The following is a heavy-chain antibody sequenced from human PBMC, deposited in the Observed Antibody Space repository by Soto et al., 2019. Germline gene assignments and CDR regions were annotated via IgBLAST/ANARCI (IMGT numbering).Heavy chain of an antibody. J-gene: IGHJ6*02. CDR3: ARSSCRSSLGHYGLDV. CDR1: GGSINSYY. Sequence: QVQLQESGPGLVKPSETLSLTCTVSGGSINSYYWYWIRQPAGKGLEWIGRIYIRGSTNSNPSLTSRVTLSIDTSKTQFSLQVSSVTAAATAVYYCARSSCRSSLGHYGLDVWGQGTTVTVSS. V-gene: IGHV4-4*07. CDR2: IYIRGST. D-gene: IGHD2-2*01.